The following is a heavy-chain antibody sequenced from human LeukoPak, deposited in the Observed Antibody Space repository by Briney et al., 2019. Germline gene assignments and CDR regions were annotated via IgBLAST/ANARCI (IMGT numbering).Heavy chain of an antibody. CDR2: IKSKIDGGTI. CDR1: GVFFSDAW. CDR3: TTRRQDGW. Sequence: GGSLRLSCVASGVFFSDAWMSWVRQAPGKGLEWVGRIKSKIDGGTIDYAAPVKGRFTISRDDSRNTLYLQMNSLKTEDTAVYYCTTRRQDGWWGQGTLVTVSS. D-gene: IGHD2-15*01. J-gene: IGHJ4*02. V-gene: IGHV3-15*01.